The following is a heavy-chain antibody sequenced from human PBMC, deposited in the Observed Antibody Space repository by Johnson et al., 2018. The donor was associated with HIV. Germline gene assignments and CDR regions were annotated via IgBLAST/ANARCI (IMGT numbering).Heavy chain of an antibody. CDR2: ISSSGSTL. Sequence: VQLVESGGGVVRPGGSLSLSCAASRVTFDDYGMSWVRQAPGKGLEWVLSISSSGSTLYDADSVNGRFTISRDNAKNSLYLQMNSLRAEDTAVYYCASEATVVMLGYAFDIWGQGTMVTVYS. J-gene: IGHJ3*02. CDR1: RVTFDDYG. V-gene: IGHV3-48*04. D-gene: IGHD4-23*01. CDR3: ASEATVVMLGYAFDI.